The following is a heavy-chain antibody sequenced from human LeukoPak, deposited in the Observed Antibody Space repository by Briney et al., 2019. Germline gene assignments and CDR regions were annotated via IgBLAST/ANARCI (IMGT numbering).Heavy chain of an antibody. V-gene: IGHV3-30*18. Sequence: GGSLRLSCAASGFTFSSYGMHWVRQAPGKGLEWVAVISYDGSNKYYADSVKGRFTISRDNSKNTLYLQMNSLRAEDTAVYYCAKTRSGYYRSYWYFDLWGRGTLVTVSS. D-gene: IGHD3-22*01. CDR3: AKTRSGYYRSYWYFDL. J-gene: IGHJ2*01. CDR1: GFTFSSYG. CDR2: ISYDGSNK.